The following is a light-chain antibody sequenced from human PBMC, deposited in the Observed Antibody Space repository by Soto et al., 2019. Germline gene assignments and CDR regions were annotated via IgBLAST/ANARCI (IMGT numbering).Light chain of an antibody. CDR1: QRVNSY. CDR3: QQRTDWHRRT. J-gene: IGKJ1*01. CDR2: DVS. Sequence: EIVLTQSPATLSLSPGERATLYCRASQRVNSYLGWYQQKPGQAPRLLIYDVSNRASGIPARFSGSGSGTDFTLTISSLEPEDFAVYYCQQRTDWHRRTSGQGTNVEIK. V-gene: IGKV3-11*01.